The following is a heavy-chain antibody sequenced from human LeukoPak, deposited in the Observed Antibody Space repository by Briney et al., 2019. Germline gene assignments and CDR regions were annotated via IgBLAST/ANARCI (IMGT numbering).Heavy chain of an antibody. D-gene: IGHD6-13*01. CDR1: GYTFTSYG. Sequence: ASVKVSCKASGYTFTSYGISWVRQAPGQGLEWMGWISAYNGNTNYAQKLQGRVTMTTDTSTSTAYMELRSLRSDDTAVYYCARDPPRSSYSSSWYYFDYGGRETLVPVSS. CDR2: ISAYNGNT. V-gene: IGHV1-18*01. J-gene: IGHJ4*02. CDR3: ARDPPRSSYSSSWYYFDY.